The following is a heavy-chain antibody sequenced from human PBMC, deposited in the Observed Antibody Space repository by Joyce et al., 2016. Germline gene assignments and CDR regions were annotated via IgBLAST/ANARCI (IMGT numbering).Heavy chain of an antibody. J-gene: IGHJ4*02. Sequence: EVQLLESGGGLVQPGGSLRLSCAASGFTFSSYAMGWVRQAPGKGLELVSTISASGGSTYYADSVKGRFTISRDKSEDSLYLHMNSLRAEDTAVYYCATWAPTNYDFWSGYSYYFDNWGQGTLVTVSS. CDR2: ISASGGST. CDR3: ATWAPTNYDFWSGYSYYFDN. CDR1: GFTFSSYA. V-gene: IGHV3-23*01. D-gene: IGHD3-3*01.